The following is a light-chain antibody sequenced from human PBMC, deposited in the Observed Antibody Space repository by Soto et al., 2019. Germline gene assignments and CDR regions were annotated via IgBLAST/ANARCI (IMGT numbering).Light chain of an antibody. J-gene: IGKJ1*01. CDR2: LGS. CDR3: MQALQTSWT. V-gene: IGKV2-28*01. Sequence: DIVMTQSPLSLPVTPGEPASISCRSSQSLLHSNGYKYLDWYLQKPGQSPQLLIYLGSNRASGVPDRFSGSGSGTDFTLKISRVEAEDVGFYYCMQALQTSWTFGQGTKVEIK. CDR1: QSLLHSNGYKY.